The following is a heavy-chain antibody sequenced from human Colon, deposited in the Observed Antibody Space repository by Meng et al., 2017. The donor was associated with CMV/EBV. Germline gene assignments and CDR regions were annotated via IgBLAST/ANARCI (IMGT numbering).Heavy chain of an antibody. CDR3: ARVKWQRFVDF. Sequence: SETLSLTCTVSGDSTSSSIYYWGWVRQPPGKGLEWIGTVFHTGSSFYNESLSGRASISIDTSSNHFSLSLKSVPAADTGVYFCARVKWQRFVDFWGQGMLVTVSS. CDR1: GDSTSSSIYY. CDR2: VFHTGSS. V-gene: IGHV4-39*07. J-gene: IGHJ4*02. D-gene: IGHD5-12*01.